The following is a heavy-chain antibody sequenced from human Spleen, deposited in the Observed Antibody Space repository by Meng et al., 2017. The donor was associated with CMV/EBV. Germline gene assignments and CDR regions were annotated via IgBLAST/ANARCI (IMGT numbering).Heavy chain of an antibody. CDR2: FYRGGST. J-gene: IGHJ3*02. Sequence: GGSLRLSCAASGFTFSDYWMSWIRQAPGKGLEWVASFYRGGSTYYGDSVKGRFTIARDDSKNTVWLQMKSLRDDDTAIYYCARATGVNAVEDAFDIWGQGTVVTVSS. CDR1: GFTFSDYW. V-gene: IGHV3-53*01. D-gene: IGHD1-14*01. CDR3: ARATGVNAVEDAFDI.